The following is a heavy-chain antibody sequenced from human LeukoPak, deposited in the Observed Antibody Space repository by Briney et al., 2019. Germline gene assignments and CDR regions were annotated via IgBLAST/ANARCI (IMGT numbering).Heavy chain of an antibody. J-gene: IGHJ5*02. CDR3: ARGRDWFDP. Sequence: SETLSLTCTVSGGSISSYYWSWIRQPPGKGLKWIGNIYYSGYTTYSPSLRSRVTISVDTSKNQFSLKLSSVTAADTAVYYCARGRDWFDPWGQGTLVTVSS. CDR1: GGSISSYY. V-gene: IGHV4-59*01. CDR2: IYYSGYT.